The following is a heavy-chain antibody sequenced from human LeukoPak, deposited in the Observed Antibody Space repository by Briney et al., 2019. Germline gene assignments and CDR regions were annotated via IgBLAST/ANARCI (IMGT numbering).Heavy chain of an antibody. D-gene: IGHD5-18*01. CDR3: ARTTEGGYTYDYFYYYYMDV. V-gene: IGHV4-59*01. CDR1: GGSISSYY. CDR2: IYYSGST. Sequence: SETLSLTCTVSGGSISSYYWSWIRQPPGKGLEWIGYIYYSGSTNYNRSLKSRVTISVDTSKNQFSLKLSSVTAADTAVYYCARTTEGGYTYDYFYYYYMDVWGKGTTVTISS. J-gene: IGHJ6*03.